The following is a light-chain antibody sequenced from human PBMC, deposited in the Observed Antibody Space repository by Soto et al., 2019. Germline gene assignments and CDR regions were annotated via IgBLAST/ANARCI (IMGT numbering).Light chain of an antibody. CDR2: NAS. J-gene: IGKJ2*01. CDR3: HHYTSWPVYT. Sequence: IVLTQFPATVSVSPGGMATLSCRAGDSIGTNVAWYQHKPGQSPSLLIYNASTMPPGVEATFSGSGSGTEFTLTNSSLQPEDFAVYYCHHYTSWPVYTFGQGTKLHIQ. V-gene: IGKV3-15*01. CDR1: DSIGTN.